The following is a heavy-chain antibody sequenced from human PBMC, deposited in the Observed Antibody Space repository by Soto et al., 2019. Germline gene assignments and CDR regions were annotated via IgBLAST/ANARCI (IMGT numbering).Heavy chain of an antibody. Sequence: GGSLRLSSAASGFTLSSYAMPWVRQAPGKGLEWVAVISYDGSNKYYADSVKGRFTISRDNSKNTLYLQMNSLRAEDTAVYYCARDRSGYYTPMDFWGQGTLVTVSS. CDR3: ARDRSGYYTPMDF. CDR2: ISYDGSNK. D-gene: IGHD3-22*01. J-gene: IGHJ4*02. CDR1: GFTLSSYA. V-gene: IGHV3-30-3*01.